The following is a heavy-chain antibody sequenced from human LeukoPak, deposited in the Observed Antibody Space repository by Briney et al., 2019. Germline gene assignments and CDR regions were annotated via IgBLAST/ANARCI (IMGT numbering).Heavy chain of an antibody. CDR3: ASEAIYDFWSGPDYYYGMDV. CDR2: IIPIFGTA. V-gene: IGHV1-69*13. CDR1: GGTFSSYA. D-gene: IGHD3-3*01. Sequence: ASVKVSCKAFGGTFSSYAISWVRQAPGQGLEWMGGIIPIFGTANYAQKFQGRVTITADESTSTAYMELSSLRSEDTAVYYCASEAIYDFWSGPDYYYGMDVWGQGTTVTVSS. J-gene: IGHJ6*02.